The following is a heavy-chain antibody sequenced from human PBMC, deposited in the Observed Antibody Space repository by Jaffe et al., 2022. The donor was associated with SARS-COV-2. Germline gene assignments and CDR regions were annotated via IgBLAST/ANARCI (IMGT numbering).Heavy chain of an antibody. V-gene: IGHV4-61*01. J-gene: IGHJ4*02. D-gene: IGHD3-16*01. Sequence: QVQLQESGPGLVKPSETLSLTCTVSGGSVSSGTYFWSWIRQPPGKGLECIGYIYYSGSTNYNPSLKSRVTISVDTSKNQFSLKLSSLTAADTAVYYCARVNRLGLLRYVDCWGQGTLVTVSS. CDR1: GGSVSSGTYF. CDR3: ARVNRLGLLRYVDC. CDR2: IYYSGST.